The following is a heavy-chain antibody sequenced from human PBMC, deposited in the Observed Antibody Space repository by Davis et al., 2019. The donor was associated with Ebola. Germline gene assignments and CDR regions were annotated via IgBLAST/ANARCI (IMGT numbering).Heavy chain of an antibody. CDR1: GFTFSNYW. Sequence: GESLKISCAASGFTFSNYWMHWVRQAPGKGLVWVSRINSDGSTTNYADSVKGRFTVSRDNAKNTLYLQMNSLRAEDTAVYYCARGGYYDSGGFKSRRKYYYGMDVWGQGTTVTVSS. D-gene: IGHD3-22*01. J-gene: IGHJ6*02. V-gene: IGHV3-74*01. CDR3: ARGGYYDSGGFKSRRKYYYGMDV. CDR2: INSDGSTT.